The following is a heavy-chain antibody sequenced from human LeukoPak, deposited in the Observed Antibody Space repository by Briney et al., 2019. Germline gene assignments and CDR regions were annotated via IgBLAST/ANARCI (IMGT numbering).Heavy chain of an antibody. J-gene: IGHJ4*02. CDR2: IRSRANSYVT. CDR3: AREYYINYGGNSEDY. D-gene: IGHD4-23*01. Sequence: GGSLRLSCAASGFTFSGSAMHWVRQASGKGLEWVGRIRSRANSYVTAYAAAVTGRFIISRDDSSNTAYLQMNSLTTEDTAVYYCAREYYINYGGNSEDYWGQGTLVTVSS. V-gene: IGHV3-73*01. CDR1: GFTFSGSA.